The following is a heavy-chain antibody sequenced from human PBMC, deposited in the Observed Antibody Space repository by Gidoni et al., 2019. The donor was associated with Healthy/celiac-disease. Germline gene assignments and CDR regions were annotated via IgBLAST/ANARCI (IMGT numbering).Heavy chain of an antibody. V-gene: IGHV4-59*01. Sequence: GPGLVKPSETLSLTCTVSGGSISSYYWSWIRQPPGKGLEWIGYIYYSGSTNYNPSLKSRVTISVDTSKNRFSLKLSSVTAADTAVYYCAGGLDYYYGMDVWGQGTTVTVSS. J-gene: IGHJ6*02. CDR1: GGSISSYY. CDR3: AGGLDYYYGMDV. D-gene: IGHD6-19*01. CDR2: IYYSGST.